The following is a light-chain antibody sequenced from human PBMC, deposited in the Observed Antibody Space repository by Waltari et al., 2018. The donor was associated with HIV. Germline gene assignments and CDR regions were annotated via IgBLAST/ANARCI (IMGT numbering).Light chain of an antibody. CDR2: GAF. Sequence: DIQMTQSPSSLSASIGDTVTIPCRASQDISSSVSWFQLQPGKAPKLLVHGAFTLQRGVPSRFIGSGSGTHYTLTITGLQAEDFATYFCQQFYGVPLTFGGGTRVDI. CDR3: QQFYGVPLT. J-gene: IGKJ4*01. V-gene: IGKV1-NL1*01. CDR1: QDISSS.